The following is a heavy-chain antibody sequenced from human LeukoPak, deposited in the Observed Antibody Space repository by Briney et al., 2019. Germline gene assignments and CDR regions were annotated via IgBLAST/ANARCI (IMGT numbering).Heavy chain of an antibody. CDR2: IIPIFGTA. Sequence: SVKVSCKASGGTFSSHAISWVRQAPGQGLEWMGGIIPIFGTANYAQKFQGRVTITTDESTSTAYMELSSLRSEDTAVYYCARGGEGFWSGYYVHNWFDPWGQGTLVTVSS. D-gene: IGHD3-3*01. V-gene: IGHV1-69*05. CDR1: GGTFSSHA. CDR3: ARGGEGFWSGYYVHNWFDP. J-gene: IGHJ5*02.